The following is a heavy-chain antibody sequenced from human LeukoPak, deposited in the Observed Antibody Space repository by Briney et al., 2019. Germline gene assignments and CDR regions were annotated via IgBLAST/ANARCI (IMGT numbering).Heavy chain of an antibody. CDR3: VRYREPYDYLPHTLDI. D-gene: IGHD5-12*01. J-gene: IGHJ3*02. CDR1: GVSVSSNLYF. Sequence: SETLSLTCTVSGVSVSSNLYFWNWIRQPAGKGLEWIGRIYSDGTTHYNPSLSSRVIMSLDLAKNQFSLKLYSATAADTAVYYCVRYREPYDYLPHTLDIWGQGTKVTVS. V-gene: IGHV4-61*02. CDR2: IYSDGTT.